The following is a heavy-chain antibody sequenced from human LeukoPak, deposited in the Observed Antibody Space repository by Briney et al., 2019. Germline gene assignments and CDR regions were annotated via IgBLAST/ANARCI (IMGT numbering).Heavy chain of an antibody. CDR3: ARGPNKSDGGNSGSAWFDP. CDR1: GYTFTSYD. J-gene: IGHJ5*02. Sequence: ASVKVSCKASGYTFTSYDINWVRQATGQGLEWMGWMNPNSGNTGYAQKFQGRVTMTRNTSISKAYMELSSLRSEDTAVYYCARGPNKSDGGNSGSAWFDPWGQGTLVTVSS. CDR2: MNPNSGNT. V-gene: IGHV1-8*01. D-gene: IGHD4-23*01.